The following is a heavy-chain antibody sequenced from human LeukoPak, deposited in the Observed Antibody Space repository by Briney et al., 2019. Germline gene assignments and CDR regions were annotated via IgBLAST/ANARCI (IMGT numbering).Heavy chain of an antibody. CDR3: ARATTAWDAFDI. CDR1: GGSISSHY. Sequence: SETLSLTCTVSGGSISSHYWSWIRQPPGKGLEWIGYIYYSGSTNYNPSPKSRVTISVDTSKNQFSLKLSSVTAADTAVYYCARATTAWDAFDIWGQGTMVTVSS. V-gene: IGHV4-59*11. D-gene: IGHD1-1*01. CDR2: IYYSGST. J-gene: IGHJ3*02.